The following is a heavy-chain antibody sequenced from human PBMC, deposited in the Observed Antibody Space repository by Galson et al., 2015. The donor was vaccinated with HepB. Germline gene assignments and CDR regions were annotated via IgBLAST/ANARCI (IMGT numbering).Heavy chain of an antibody. CDR3: ARSPFGQGIYFDH. J-gene: IGHJ4*02. CDR2: MNPNSGNT. D-gene: IGHD3-16*01. V-gene: IGHV1-8*01. Sequence: SVKVSCKASGYVFSNYDMNWVRQATGQGLEWMGWMNPNSGNTGYAQRFQGRITMTRDASISTSYMELSGLTSDDTAIYFCARSPFGQGIYFDHWGLGTLVTVSS. CDR1: GYVFSNYD.